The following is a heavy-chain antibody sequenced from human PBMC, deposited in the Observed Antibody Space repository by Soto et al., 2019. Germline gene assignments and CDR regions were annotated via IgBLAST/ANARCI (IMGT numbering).Heavy chain of an antibody. V-gene: IGHV5-51*01. CDR2: IYPGDSDT. D-gene: IGHD3-3*02. Sequence: PGESLKISCKGSGYSFTSYWIGWVRQMPGKGLEWMGIIYPGDSDTRYSPSFQGQVTISADKSISTAYLQWSSLKASDTAMYYCARGGPGTIFGVANYYYYGMDVWGQGTTVTVSS. CDR1: GYSFTSYW. J-gene: IGHJ6*02. CDR3: ARGGPGTIFGVANYYYYGMDV.